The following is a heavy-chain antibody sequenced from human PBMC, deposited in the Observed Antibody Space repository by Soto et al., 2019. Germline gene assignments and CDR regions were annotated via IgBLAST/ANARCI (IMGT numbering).Heavy chain of an antibody. V-gene: IGHV4-59*01. J-gene: IGHJ6*02. Sequence: SETLSLTCTVSGASINNYYWTWIRQPPGKGLEWIGYIYDSGSTSYNPSLKSRLTISVDTSKNQFSLRLKSVTAADTAVYYCARGTKYYYQGMDVWGQGTTVTVSS. CDR1: GASINNYY. CDR3: ARGTKYYYQGMDV. CDR2: IYDSGST.